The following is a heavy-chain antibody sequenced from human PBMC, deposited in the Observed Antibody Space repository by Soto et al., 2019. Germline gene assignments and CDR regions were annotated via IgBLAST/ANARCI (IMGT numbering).Heavy chain of an antibody. Sequence: PGGSLRLSCAASGFTFSSYVMHWVRQSPGKGLEWVAVISYDGSNKYYADSVKGRFTISRDNSKNTLYLQMNSLRAEDTAVYYCAKDVLLWFGDLDYWGQGTLVTVSS. CDR1: GFTFSSYV. D-gene: IGHD3-10*01. CDR2: ISYDGSNK. J-gene: IGHJ4*02. CDR3: AKDVLLWFGDLDY. V-gene: IGHV3-30*18.